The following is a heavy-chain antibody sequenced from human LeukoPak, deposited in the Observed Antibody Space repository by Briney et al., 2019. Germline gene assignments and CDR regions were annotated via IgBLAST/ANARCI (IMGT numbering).Heavy chain of an antibody. J-gene: IGHJ4*02. V-gene: IGHV4-34*01. Sequence: PSETPSLTCAVYGGSFSGYYWSWIRQPPEKGLEWIGEINHSGSTNYNPSLKSRVTISVDTSKNQFSLKLSSVTAADTAVYYCARGHVAAAPDYWGQGTLVTVSS. CDR2: INHSGST. CDR1: GGSFSGYY. CDR3: ARGHVAAAPDY. D-gene: IGHD6-13*01.